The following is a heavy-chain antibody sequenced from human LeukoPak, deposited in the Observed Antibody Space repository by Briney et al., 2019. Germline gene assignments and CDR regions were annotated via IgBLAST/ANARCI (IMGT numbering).Heavy chain of an antibody. CDR1: GFTYGDFA. V-gene: IGHV3-49*04. CDR2: IRSKAYGGTA. CDR3: SRDKMVVTGYLPDY. D-gene: IGHD2-21*02. J-gene: IGHJ4*02. Sequence: GGSLRLSCTTSGFTYGDFAIGWVRQAPGKGLEWVGFIRSKAYGGTAEYAASLKGRFIISRDDSKSIAYLQMNSLKIEDTAVCYCSRDKMVVTGYLPDYWGQGTLVTVSS.